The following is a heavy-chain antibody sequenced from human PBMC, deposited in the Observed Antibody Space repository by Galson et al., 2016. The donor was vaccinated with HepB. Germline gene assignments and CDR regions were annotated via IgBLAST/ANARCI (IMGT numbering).Heavy chain of an antibody. D-gene: IGHD5-24*01. V-gene: IGHV3-48*02. Sequence: PLRLSCAASGFDFRRYAMNWVRQAPGKGLQWLSYISSTGSFIYYADSVKGRLTVSRGNGRSSLFLQLDDLRDEDTAIYYCARGPRWLQLGYYFDYWGQGVLVTVSS. CDR3: ARGPRWLQLGYYFDY. J-gene: IGHJ4*02. CDR2: ISSTGSFI. CDR1: GFDFRRYA.